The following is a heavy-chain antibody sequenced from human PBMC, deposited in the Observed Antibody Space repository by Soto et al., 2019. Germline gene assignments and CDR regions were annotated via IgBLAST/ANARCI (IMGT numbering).Heavy chain of an antibody. CDR2: ISGSGGST. D-gene: IGHD1-26*01. Sequence: GGSLRLSCAASGFTLSSYAMSWVRQAPGKGLEWVSAISGSGGSTYYADSVKGRFTISRDNSKNTLYLQMNSLRAEDTAVYYCAKAGSSGSYYADWFDPWGQGTLVTVSS. V-gene: IGHV3-23*01. CDR3: AKAGSSGSYYADWFDP. J-gene: IGHJ5*02. CDR1: GFTLSSYA.